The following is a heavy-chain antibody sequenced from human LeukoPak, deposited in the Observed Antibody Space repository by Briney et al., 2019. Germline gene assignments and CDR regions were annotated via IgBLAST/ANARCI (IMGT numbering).Heavy chain of an antibody. J-gene: IGHJ6*02. D-gene: IGHD2-2*01. CDR3: ARGRYCSSSSCPWYYYYGMDV. CDR2: IYYSGST. V-gene: IGHV4-59*01. CDR1: GGSISRYY. Sequence: SGTLSLTCTVSGGSISRYYWSWIRQPPGKGLEWIGYIYYSGSTNYNPSLKSRVTISVDTSKNQLSLKLSSVTAADTAVYYCARGRYCSSSSCPWYYYYGMDVWGQGTTVTVSS.